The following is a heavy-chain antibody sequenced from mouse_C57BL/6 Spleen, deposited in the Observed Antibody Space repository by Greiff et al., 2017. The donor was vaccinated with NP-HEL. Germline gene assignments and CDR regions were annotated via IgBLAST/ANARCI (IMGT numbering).Heavy chain of an antibody. CDR1: GYTFTSYW. CDR3: ARYDGYAMDY. Sequence: QVQLQQPGAELVRPGSSVKLSCKASGYTFTSYWMDWVKQRPGQGLEWIGTIYPSDSETHYNQKFKDKATLTVDKSSSTAYLQLSSRTSEDSAVYYCARYDGYAMDYWGQGTSVTVSS. D-gene: IGHD2-12*01. J-gene: IGHJ4*01. V-gene: IGHV1-61*01. CDR2: IYPSDSET.